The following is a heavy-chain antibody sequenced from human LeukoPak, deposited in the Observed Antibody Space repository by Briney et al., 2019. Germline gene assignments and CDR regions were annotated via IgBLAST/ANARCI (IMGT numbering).Heavy chain of an antibody. D-gene: IGHD1-26*01. V-gene: IGHV1-46*01. CDR2: INPSGGGT. CDR1: GYPFTSYY. CDR3: ATTRSQLNGGSYALYYFDY. J-gene: IGHJ4*02. Sequence: ASVKVSCKASGYPFTSYYIHWLRQAPGQGLEWMGIINPSGGGTSYAQKFQGRVTMTEDTTTDTAYMELSSLRSEDTAVYYCATTRSQLNGGSYALYYFDYWGQGTLVTVSS.